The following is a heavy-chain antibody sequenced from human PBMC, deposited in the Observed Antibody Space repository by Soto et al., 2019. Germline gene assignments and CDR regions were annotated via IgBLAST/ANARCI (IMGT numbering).Heavy chain of an antibody. CDR2: IIPLLNTP. V-gene: IGHV1-69*01. Sequence: QVQLVQSGAEVKKPGSSVKVSCRASGGTFSSYAVSWVRQAPGHGLEWMGVIIPLLNTPKYVQKFQGRVTITADASAKTAYMELSSLRSEDTAVYYCARESSSPNYYYYGMDVWGQGTTVTVSS. CDR3: ARESSSPNYYYYGMDV. D-gene: IGHD6-6*01. J-gene: IGHJ6*02. CDR1: GGTFSSYA.